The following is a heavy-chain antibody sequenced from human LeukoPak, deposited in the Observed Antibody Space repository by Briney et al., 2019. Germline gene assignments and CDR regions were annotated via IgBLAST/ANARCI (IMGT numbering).Heavy chain of an antibody. Sequence: GGSLRLSCAASGFTFSIYAMSWVRQAPGKGLEWVSAISGSRGSTYYADSVKGRFTISRDNSNNTLYLQMNSLRAEDTAVYYCAKDRYSGTYYFDYWGQGTLVTVSS. CDR2: ISGSRGST. CDR3: AKDRYSGTYYFDY. D-gene: IGHD1-26*01. CDR1: GFTFSIYA. J-gene: IGHJ4*02. V-gene: IGHV3-23*01.